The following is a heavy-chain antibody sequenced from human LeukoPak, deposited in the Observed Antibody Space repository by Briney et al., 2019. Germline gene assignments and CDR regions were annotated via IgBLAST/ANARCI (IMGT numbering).Heavy chain of an antibody. D-gene: IGHD3-10*01. CDR1: GVSFSGYY. CDR3: ARGWFGFWHNSYLDDNAFDV. J-gene: IGHJ3*01. V-gene: IGHV4-34*01. CDR2: INQSGRT. Sequence: SETLSLTCAVYGVSFSGYYWSWIRQVPGKGLEWLGEINQSGRTNYNPSLKSRVTISVDPSKNQISLNLSFVTATDTALYYCARGWFGFWHNSYLDDNAFDVWGPGTMVTVSS.